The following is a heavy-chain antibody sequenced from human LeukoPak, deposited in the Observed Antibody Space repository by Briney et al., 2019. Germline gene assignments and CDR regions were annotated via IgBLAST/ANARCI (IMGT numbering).Heavy chain of an antibody. J-gene: IGHJ4*02. V-gene: IGHV3-30*02. Sequence: GRSLRLSCAASGFTFSSYGMHWVRQAPGKGLEWVAFIRYDGSNKYYADSVKGRFTISRDNSKNTLYLQMNSLRPDDTAVYYCATTLGSGWKFDYWGQGTLVTVSS. CDR2: IRYDGSNK. CDR1: GFTFSSYG. CDR3: ATTLGSGWKFDY. D-gene: IGHD6-19*01.